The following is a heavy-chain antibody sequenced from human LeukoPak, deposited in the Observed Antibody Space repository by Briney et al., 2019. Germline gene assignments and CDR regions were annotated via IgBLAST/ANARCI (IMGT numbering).Heavy chain of an antibody. V-gene: IGHV3-23*01. CDR2: ISGSGGGT. J-gene: IGHJ4*02. Sequence: GGSLRLSCAASGLTFSTYGMNWVRQAPGKGLEWVSLISGSGGGTYYADSVKGRFTIFRDNAKNTLYLQMNSLRAEDTAVYYCAKAGTEDGYNIYFDHWGQGTLVTVSS. CDR3: AKAGTEDGYNIYFDH. D-gene: IGHD5-24*01. CDR1: GLTFSTYG.